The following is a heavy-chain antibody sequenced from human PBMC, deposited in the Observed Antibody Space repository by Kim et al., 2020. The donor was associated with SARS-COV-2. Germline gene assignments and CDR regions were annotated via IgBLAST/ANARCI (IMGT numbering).Heavy chain of an antibody. CDR3: ARTVYYDFWSGPRPFDY. CDR1: GGSFSGYY. J-gene: IGHJ4*02. Sequence: SETLSLTCAVYGGSFSGYYWSWIRQPPGKGLEWIGEINHSGSTNYNPSLKSRVTISVDTSKNQFSLKLSSVTAADTAVYYCARTVYYDFWSGPRPFDYWGQGTLVTVSS. CDR2: INHSGST. D-gene: IGHD3-3*01. V-gene: IGHV4-34*01.